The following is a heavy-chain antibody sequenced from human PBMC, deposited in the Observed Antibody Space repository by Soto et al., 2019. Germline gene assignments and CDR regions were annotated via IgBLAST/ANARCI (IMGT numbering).Heavy chain of an antibody. J-gene: IGHJ4*02. CDR1: GFTFTKYA. V-gene: IGHV3-23*01. D-gene: IGHD3-16*01. Sequence: EVQLLESGGGLVQPGGSLRLSCAASGFTFTKYAMRWVRQAPGKGLEWISTIGGSDGRTYYADSVKGRFTISKDNSKNTLYLQMNNLRAEDTAIYYCARRGSDYSYFDYWGQGTLVTVSS. CDR2: IGGSDGRT. CDR3: ARRGSDYSYFDY.